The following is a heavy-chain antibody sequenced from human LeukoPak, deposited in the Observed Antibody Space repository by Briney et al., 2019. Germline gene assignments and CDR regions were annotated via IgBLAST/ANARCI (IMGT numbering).Heavy chain of an antibody. J-gene: IGHJ4*02. CDR3: ATSYIRYYFDY. CDR2: ISYDGGNK. V-gene: IGHV3-30*03. D-gene: IGHD1-14*01. CDR1: VFTFSSYS. Sequence: GGSLRLSCAASVFTFSSYSMNWVRQAPGKGLEWVAVISYDGGNKYYADSVKGRFTISRDNSKNTLYLQMNSLRAEDTAVYYCATSYIRYYFDYWGQGTLVTVSS.